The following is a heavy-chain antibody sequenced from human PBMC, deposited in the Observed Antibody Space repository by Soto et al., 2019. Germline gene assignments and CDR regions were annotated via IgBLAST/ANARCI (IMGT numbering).Heavy chain of an antibody. CDR1: GFSFSSFS. D-gene: IGHD2-8*01. J-gene: IGHJ5*02. CDR3: TKDLMVYQGYWA. CDR2: ISDNSQNT. Sequence: DVHLLESGGGLIQPGRSVRLSCAASGFSFSSFSMSWVRQAPGKGLEWVSSISDNSQNTYYADSVKARFAISRDNSKNTLYLQMNSLRAEDTAVYYCTKDLMVYQGYWAWGQGTLVTVSS. V-gene: IGHV3-23*01.